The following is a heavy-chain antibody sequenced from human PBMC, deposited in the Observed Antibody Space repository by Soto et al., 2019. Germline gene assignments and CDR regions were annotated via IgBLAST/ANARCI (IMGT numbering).Heavy chain of an antibody. CDR2: IHYSGRT. CDR3: ARMRGLGEISPYFDY. J-gene: IGHJ4*02. D-gene: IGHD3-16*02. Sequence: QVQLQESGPGLVRPSETLSLTCSISGGSISDYQWNWIRQPPGKGLEWIGYIHYSGRTNYNPSLKCRVTISLDTSTKQFSLRLTSVTAADTGVYDRARMRGLGEISPYFDYLGQGTLVTVSS. V-gene: IGHV4-59*01. CDR1: GGSISDYQ.